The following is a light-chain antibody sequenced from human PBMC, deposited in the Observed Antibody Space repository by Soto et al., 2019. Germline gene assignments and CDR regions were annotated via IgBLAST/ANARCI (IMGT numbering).Light chain of an antibody. Sequence: DSQMTQSPSALSASVGDRVTITCRASQGSNNFLACYQQKPWKVPKLLICAASPLQSGVPSRFSGSGSGTDFSLTISSLQPEDVATYYCQKYDDAPLTFGGGTKVEIK. CDR2: AAS. J-gene: IGKJ4*01. CDR3: QKYDDAPLT. CDR1: QGSNNF. V-gene: IGKV1-27*01.